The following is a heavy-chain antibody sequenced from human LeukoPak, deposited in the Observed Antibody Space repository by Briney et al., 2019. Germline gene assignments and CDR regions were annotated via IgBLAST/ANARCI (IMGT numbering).Heavy chain of an antibody. CDR1: GGSSSSYY. CDR3: AXGXRSXXTXY. J-gene: IGHJ4*02. CDR2: IYYSGST. Sequence: PSETLSLTCTVSGGSSSSYYWSWIRQPPGKGLEWIGYIYYSGSTNYNPSLKSRVTISVDTSKNQFSLKLSSVTAADTALDYCAXGXRSXXTXYWXQX. V-gene: IGHV4-59*01.